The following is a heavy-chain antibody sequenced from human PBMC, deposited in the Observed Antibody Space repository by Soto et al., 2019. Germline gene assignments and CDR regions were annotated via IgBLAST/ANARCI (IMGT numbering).Heavy chain of an antibody. CDR2: ISNSETT. V-gene: IGHV4-61*01. CDR3: ARGGLHLGEFSLGQFDS. J-gene: IGHJ4*02. Sequence: QVQLQGSGPRLVKPSEALSLSCTVSGVSVTGGNFFWCWVRQPPGKTLEWLGCISNSETTNSNPSLKSRLTLSLDTSRNLFSLRLNSVTAADTAVYFCARGGLHLGEFSLGQFDSWGQGTLVNVSS. D-gene: IGHD3-16*02. CDR1: GVSVTGGNFF.